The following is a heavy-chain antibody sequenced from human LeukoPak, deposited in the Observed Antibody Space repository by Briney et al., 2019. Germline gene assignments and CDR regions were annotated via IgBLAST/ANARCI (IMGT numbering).Heavy chain of an antibody. CDR1: GYSISSGYY. Sequence: SETLSLTCTVSGYSISSGYYWGWIRQPPGKGLEWTGSIDHSGSTYYNPSLKSRVTISVDTSKNQFSLKLSSVTAADTAVYYCARRGNSLGSLSDLWGQGTLVTVSS. D-gene: IGHD5-12*01. J-gene: IGHJ4*02. CDR3: ARRGNSLGSLSDL. CDR2: IDHSGST. V-gene: IGHV4-38-2*02.